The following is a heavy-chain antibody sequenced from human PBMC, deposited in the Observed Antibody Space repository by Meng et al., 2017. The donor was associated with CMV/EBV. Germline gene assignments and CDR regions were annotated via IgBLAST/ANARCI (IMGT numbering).Heavy chain of an antibody. V-gene: IGHV3-66*01. Sequence: GGSLKISCAASGFTVSSNYMSWVRQAPGKGLEWVSVIYSGGSTYYADSVKGRFTISRDNSKNTLYLQMNSLRAEDTAVYYCSSNSIVVVPAAIPDDAFDIWGQGTMVTVSS. D-gene: IGHD2-2*02. CDR2: IYSGGST. J-gene: IGHJ3*02. CDR3: SSNSIVVVPAAIPDDAFDI. CDR1: GFTVSSNY.